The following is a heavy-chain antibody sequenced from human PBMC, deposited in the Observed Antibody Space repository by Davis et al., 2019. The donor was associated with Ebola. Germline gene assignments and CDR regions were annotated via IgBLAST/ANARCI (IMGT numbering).Heavy chain of an antibody. J-gene: IGHJ4*02. D-gene: IGHD1-26*01. CDR2: VIPVFGTT. V-gene: IGHV1-69*13. CDR1: GDTFNSPT. Sequence: SVKVSCKASGDTFNSPTIAWVRQAPGQGLEWKGIVIPVFGTTNYARKFKGRVTITADESTNTVYMDLSSLRSDDTAVYYCAKSEVSVGATVGPSEYWGQGTLVTVSS. CDR3: AKSEVSVGATVGPSEY.